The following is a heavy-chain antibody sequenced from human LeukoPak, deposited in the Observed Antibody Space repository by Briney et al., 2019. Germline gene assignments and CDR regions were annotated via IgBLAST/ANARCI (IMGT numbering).Heavy chain of an antibody. D-gene: IGHD6-19*01. CDR2: INPNSGGT. V-gene: IGHV1-2*02. CDR1: GYTFTGYY. CDR3: AGARNLLTVAGTNWFDP. J-gene: IGHJ5*02. Sequence: ASVKVSCKASGYTFTGYYMHWVRQAPGQGLEWMGWINPNSGGTNYAQKFQGRVTMTRDTSISTAYMELSRLRSDDTAVYYCAGARNLLTVAGTNWFDPWGQGTLVTVSS.